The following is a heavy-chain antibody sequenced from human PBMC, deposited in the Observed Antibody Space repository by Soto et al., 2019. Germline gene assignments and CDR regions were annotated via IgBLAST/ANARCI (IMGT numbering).Heavy chain of an antibody. CDR1: GFTFSSSE. J-gene: IGHJ3*01. Sequence: LSLSCAASGFTFSSSEMYWVRQAPGKGLEWISYIHPGGQTIFYAESVKGRFTISRDNAKHSVYLQMNSLRAEDTAVYYCARRGSRWGRGTKVTV. CDR3: ARRGSR. D-gene: IGHD2-15*01. V-gene: IGHV3-48*03. CDR2: IHPGGQTI.